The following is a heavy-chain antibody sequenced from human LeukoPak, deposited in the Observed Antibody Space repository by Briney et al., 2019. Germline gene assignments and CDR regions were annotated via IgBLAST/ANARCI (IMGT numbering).Heavy chain of an antibody. D-gene: IGHD3-16*02. Sequence: SETLSLTCTVSGGSISSYYWSWIRQPPGKGLEWIGYIYYSGSTNYNPSLKSRVTISVDTSKNQFSLKLSSVTAADTAVYYCARFMITFGGVIANWFDPWGQGTLVTVSS. CDR1: GGSISSYY. J-gene: IGHJ5*02. CDR3: ARFMITFGGVIANWFDP. CDR2: IYYSGST. V-gene: IGHV4-59*01.